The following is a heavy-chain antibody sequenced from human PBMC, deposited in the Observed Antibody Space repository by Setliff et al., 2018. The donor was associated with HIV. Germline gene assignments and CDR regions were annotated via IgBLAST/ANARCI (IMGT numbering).Heavy chain of an antibody. CDR3: ATDRTQTGISLVRGRLTDPARYPLDY. Sequence: ASVKVSCKASAYPFRNFGISWVRQAPGQGLEWMAWINVYNGDTNFAQKFQGRVTMSKDTSTGTAYMELSSLTSDDTAVYYCATDRTQTGISLVRGRLTDPARYPLDYWGQGTLVTVSS. J-gene: IGHJ4*02. CDR2: INVYNGDT. CDR1: AYPFRNFG. D-gene: IGHD3-10*01. V-gene: IGHV1-18*01.